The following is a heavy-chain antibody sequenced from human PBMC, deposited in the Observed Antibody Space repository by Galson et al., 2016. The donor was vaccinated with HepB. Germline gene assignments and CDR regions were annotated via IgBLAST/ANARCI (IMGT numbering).Heavy chain of an antibody. CDR3: ARKGTSSWSIFDY. V-gene: IGHV3-11*04. CDR2: ISSSGSTI. CDR1: GFTLSDYY. D-gene: IGHD6-13*01. J-gene: IGHJ4*02. Sequence: SLRLSCAASGFTLSDYYMSWIRQAPGKGLEWVSYISSSGSTIYYTDSVKGRFTISRDNAKNSLYLQRNSLRAEDMAVYYCARKGTSSWSIFDYWGQGTLVSVSS.